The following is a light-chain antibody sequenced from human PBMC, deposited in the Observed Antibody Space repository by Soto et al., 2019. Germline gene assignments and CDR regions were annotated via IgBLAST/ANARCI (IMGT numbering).Light chain of an antibody. Sequence: EIVLTQSPATRSLSPGERATLSCRASQSVSSYLAWYQQKPGQAPRLLIYDASNRATGIPARFSGSGSGTDFTLTISSLEPEDFAVYYCQQRSNWLLTFGGGTKVAIK. V-gene: IGKV3-11*01. CDR1: QSVSSY. J-gene: IGKJ4*01. CDR3: QQRSNWLLT. CDR2: DAS.